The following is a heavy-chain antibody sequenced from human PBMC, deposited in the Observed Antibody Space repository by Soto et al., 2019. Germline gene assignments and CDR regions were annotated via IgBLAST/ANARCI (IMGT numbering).Heavy chain of an antibody. Sequence: ASVKVSCKASGGTFSSYAISWVRQAPGQGLEWMGGIIPIFGTANYAQKFQGRVTITADESTSTAYMELSSLRSEDTAVYYCARRGTYYDILTGYPKGYYFDYWGQGTLVTVSS. D-gene: IGHD3-9*01. CDR3: ARRGTYYDILTGYPKGYYFDY. J-gene: IGHJ4*02. CDR2: IIPIFGTA. V-gene: IGHV1-69*13. CDR1: GGTFSSYA.